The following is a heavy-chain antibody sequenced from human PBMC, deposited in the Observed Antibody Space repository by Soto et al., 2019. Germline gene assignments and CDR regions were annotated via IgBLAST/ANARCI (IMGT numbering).Heavy chain of an antibody. Sequence: LRLSCAASGFSFSISPMHWVRQAPGKGPEWVALISYDGTNKFYADSVKGRFTISRDNSKSTLYLQVDSLRPEDAAVYYCARDPKTSGGQNWAFNYFDPWGQGTQVTVSS. CDR2: ISYDGTNK. CDR3: ARDPKTSGGQNWAFNYFDP. V-gene: IGHV3-30-3*01. D-gene: IGHD7-27*01. CDR1: GFSFSISP. J-gene: IGHJ5*02.